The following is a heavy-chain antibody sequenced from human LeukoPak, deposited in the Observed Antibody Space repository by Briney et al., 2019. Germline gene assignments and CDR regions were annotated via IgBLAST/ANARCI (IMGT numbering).Heavy chain of an antibody. CDR1: GYTFTSYG. Sequence: ASVKVSCKASGYTFTSYGISWVRQAPGQGLERMGWISAYNGNTNYAQKLQGRVTMTTDTSTSTAYMELRSLRSDDTAVYYCARTDSSGYSKRKGYFDYWGQGTLVTVPS. J-gene: IGHJ4*02. CDR2: ISAYNGNT. V-gene: IGHV1-18*01. CDR3: ARTDSSGYSKRKGYFDY. D-gene: IGHD3-22*01.